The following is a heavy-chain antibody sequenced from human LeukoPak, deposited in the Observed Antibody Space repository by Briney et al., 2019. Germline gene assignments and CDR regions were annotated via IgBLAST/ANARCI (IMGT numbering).Heavy chain of an antibody. D-gene: IGHD2/OR15-2a*01. CDR3: AGNRLVVYDTTYFSRIEY. Sequence: PSEKVSCKTSGYTFTDYYIHWVRQAPGEGLERMGLMNLNSCGTKYAQRFQGRVTMTGDTSFSKTYIELTSLSSDDTAVYYYAGNRLVVYDTTYFSRIEYWGEGTL. V-gene: IGHV1-2*02. CDR2: MNLNSCGT. J-gene: IGHJ4*03. CDR1: GYTFTDYY.